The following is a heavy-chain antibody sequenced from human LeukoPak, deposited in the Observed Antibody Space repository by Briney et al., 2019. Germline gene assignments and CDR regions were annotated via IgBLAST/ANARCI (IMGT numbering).Heavy chain of an antibody. CDR3: ARADGYSSSWAIFDY. Sequence: TGGSLRLSCAASGLTFDDYGMSWVRQAPGKGLEWVSGINWNGGSTGYADSVKGRFTISRDNAKNSLYLQMNSLRAEDTALYYCARADGYSSSWAIFDYWGQGTLVTVSS. CDR2: INWNGGST. CDR1: GLTFDDYG. V-gene: IGHV3-20*04. J-gene: IGHJ4*02. D-gene: IGHD6-13*01.